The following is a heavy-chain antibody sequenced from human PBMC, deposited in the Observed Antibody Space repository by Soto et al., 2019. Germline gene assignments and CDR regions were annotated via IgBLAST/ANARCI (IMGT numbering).Heavy chain of an antibody. V-gene: IGHV4-34*01. CDR1: GGSFSGYY. D-gene: IGHD3-3*01. J-gene: IGHJ4*02. CDR2: INHSEST. CDR3: ARGSSRITIFGVAHRY. Sequence: QVQLQQWGAGLLKPSETLSLTCAVYGGSFSGYYWSWIRQPPGKGLEWIGEINHSESTNYNPSLKSRVTISVDTSKKQFSLKLSSVTAADTAVYYCARGSSRITIFGVAHRYWGQGTLVTVSS.